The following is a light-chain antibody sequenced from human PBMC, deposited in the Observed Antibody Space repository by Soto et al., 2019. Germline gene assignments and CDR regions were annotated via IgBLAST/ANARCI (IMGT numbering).Light chain of an antibody. Sequence: QSALTQPPSASGSPGQSVTISCTGTSSDVGGYNSVSSCQQYPGKAPKLMIYEVSKRPSGVPDRFSGSKSGNTASLTVSGLQDEDEADYYCSSYAGSNKGVVFGGGTKLTVL. J-gene: IGLJ2*01. CDR1: SSDVGGYNS. CDR2: EVS. CDR3: SSYAGSNKGVV. V-gene: IGLV2-8*01.